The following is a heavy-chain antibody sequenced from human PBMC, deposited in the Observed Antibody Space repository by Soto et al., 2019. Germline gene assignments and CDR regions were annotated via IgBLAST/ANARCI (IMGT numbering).Heavy chain of an antibody. CDR3: AHRRSGYFDS. V-gene: IGHV2-5*02. J-gene: IGHJ4*02. CDR2: IYWDDDK. CDR1: GFSLTETGMG. Sequence: QITLKESGPTLVKPTQTLTLTCTFSGFSLTETGMGVGWIRQPPGKALEWLALIYWDDDKRYSPSLKRGLTNSTDASKNQVVLTKTNVDAVDTATYYCAHRRSGYFDSWGQGTLVNVSS.